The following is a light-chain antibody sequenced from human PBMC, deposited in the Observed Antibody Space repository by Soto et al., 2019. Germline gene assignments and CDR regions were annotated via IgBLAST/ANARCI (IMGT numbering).Light chain of an antibody. CDR2: GAS. V-gene: IGKV3-11*01. Sequence: VVLTQSPDTLSLYPGDRATLSCRAIQSVNSKYFVWYQQKPGQAPRLLIYGASTRATGIPARFSGSGSGTEFTLTISSLEPEDFAVYYCQQRSNWPPWTFGQGTKVDI. CDR1: QSVNSKY. J-gene: IGKJ1*01. CDR3: QQRSNWPPWT.